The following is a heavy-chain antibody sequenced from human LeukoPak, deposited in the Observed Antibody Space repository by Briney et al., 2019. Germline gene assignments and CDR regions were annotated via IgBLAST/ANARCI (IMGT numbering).Heavy chain of an antibody. CDR1: GFTFSGSA. Sequence: PGGSLRLSCAASGFTFSGSAMHWVRQASGKGLEWVGRIRSKANSYATAYAASVKGRFTISRDDSKNTAYLQMNSLKTEDTAVYYCTGAPPYYDSREDYWGQGTLVTVSS. V-gene: IGHV3-73*01. CDR2: IRSKANSYAT. D-gene: IGHD3-22*01. CDR3: TGAPPYYDSREDY. J-gene: IGHJ4*02.